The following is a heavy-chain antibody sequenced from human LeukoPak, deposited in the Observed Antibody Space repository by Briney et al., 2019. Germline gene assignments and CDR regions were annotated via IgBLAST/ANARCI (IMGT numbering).Heavy chain of an antibody. CDR3: ARVRCRGGSCYFDYFDY. CDR2: IKQDGSEK. V-gene: IGHV3-7*03. J-gene: IGHJ4*02. D-gene: IGHD2-15*01. Sequence: PGGSLRLSCAASGFTFSSYWMSWVRQAPGKGLEWVANIKQDGSEKYYVDSVKGRFTISRDNAKNSLYLQMNSLRAEDTAVYYCARVRCRGGSCYFDYFDYWGQGTLVTVSS. CDR1: GFTFSSYW.